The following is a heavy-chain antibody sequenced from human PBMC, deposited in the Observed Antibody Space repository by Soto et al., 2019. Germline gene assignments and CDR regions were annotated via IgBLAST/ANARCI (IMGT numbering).Heavy chain of an antibody. CDR3: AKDRKQLWSDFDY. Sequence: GGSLRLSCEASGFTFDDYAMTWVRQSPGKGLEWVSSNSGNGYSAYYADSVKGRFTISRDKSKNTVSLQMDSLRAEDTAVYYCAKDRKQLWSDFDYWGQGTLVTVSS. D-gene: IGHD1-1*01. V-gene: IGHV3-23*01. J-gene: IGHJ4*02. CDR1: GFTFDDYA. CDR2: NSGNGYSA.